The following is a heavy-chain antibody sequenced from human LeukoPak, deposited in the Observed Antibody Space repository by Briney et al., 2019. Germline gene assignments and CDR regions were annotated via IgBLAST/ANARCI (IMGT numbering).Heavy chain of an antibody. V-gene: IGHV4-59*06. J-gene: IGHJ6*03. Sequence: SETLSLTCTVSGGSISSYYWSWIRQPPGKGLDWIGYIYYSGSTYYNPSLKSRVTISVDTSKNQFSLKLSSVTAADTAVYYCARIIVVVPAAKYYYYMDVWGKGTTVTVSS. CDR1: GGSISSYY. CDR3: ARIIVVVPAAKYYYYMDV. D-gene: IGHD2-2*01. CDR2: IYYSGST.